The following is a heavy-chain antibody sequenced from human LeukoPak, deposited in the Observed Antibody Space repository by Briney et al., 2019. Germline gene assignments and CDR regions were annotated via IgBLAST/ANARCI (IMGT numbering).Heavy chain of an antibody. Sequence: SETLSLTCTVSGGFISNYYWSWIRQPPGKGLEWIGYIYYSGSTNYNPSLKSRVIISVDTSKNQFSLKLNSVTAADTAVYFCARHSSSAWYYYFGYWGQGTTVTVSS. D-gene: IGHD6-19*01. CDR1: GGFISNYY. CDR3: ARHSSSAWYYYFGY. J-gene: IGHJ4*03. CDR2: IYYSGST. V-gene: IGHV4-59*08.